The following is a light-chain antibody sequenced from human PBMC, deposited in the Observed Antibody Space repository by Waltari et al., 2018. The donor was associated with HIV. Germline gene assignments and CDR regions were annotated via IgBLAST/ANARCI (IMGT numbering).Light chain of an antibody. J-gene: IGLJ3*02. V-gene: IGLV5-45*01. CDR3: MIWHSSAWV. Sequence: QAVLTQPASLSASPGASASLTCTLRSGINVGTYRIYWYQQKPVSPPQYLLRYKSDSDKQQGSGVPSRFSGSKDASANAGILLISGLQSEDEADYYCMIWHSSAWVFGGGTKLTVL. CDR1: SGINVGTYR. CDR2: YKSDSDK.